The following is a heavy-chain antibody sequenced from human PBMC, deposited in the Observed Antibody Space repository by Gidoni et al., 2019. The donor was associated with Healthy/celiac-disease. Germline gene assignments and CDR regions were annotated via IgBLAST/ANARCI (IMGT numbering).Heavy chain of an antibody. D-gene: IGHD3-10*01. CDR1: GFTFSSYS. CDR2: ISSSSSYI. CDR3: ARDLRGSEGY. J-gene: IGHJ4*02. V-gene: IGHV3-21*01. Sequence: EVQLVESGGGLVKPGGSLRLSCAASGFTFSSYSMNWVRQAPGKGLEGVSSISSSSSYIYYADSVKGRFTISRDNAKNSLYLQMNSLRAEDTAVYYCARDLRGSEGYWGQGTLVTVSS.